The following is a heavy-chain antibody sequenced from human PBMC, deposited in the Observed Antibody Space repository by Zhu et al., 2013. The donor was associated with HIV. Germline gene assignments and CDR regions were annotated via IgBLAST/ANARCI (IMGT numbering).Heavy chain of an antibody. J-gene: IGHJ5*02. Sequence: QVQLVQSGPEVKNPGASIKVSCKASGYSFTSFSFSWVRQATGQGLEWLGWMNPNSGNTGYAQSFQGRLSFTRDTSISTAYMELSNLKADDTAVYYCTRALGQPANFRFDPWGQGTLVTVAS. CDR2: MNPNSGNT. CDR3: TRALGQPANFRFDP. CDR1: GYSFTSFS. D-gene: IGHD2-15*01. V-gene: IGHV1-8*01.